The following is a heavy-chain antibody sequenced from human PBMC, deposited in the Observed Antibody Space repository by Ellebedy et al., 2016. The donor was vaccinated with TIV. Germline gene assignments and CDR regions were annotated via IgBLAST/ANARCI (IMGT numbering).Heavy chain of an antibody. CDR1: GYIFSNYW. V-gene: IGHV5-51*01. D-gene: IGHD3-3*01. J-gene: IGHJ4*02. CDR2: IYAADSDT. CDR3: ATLSRNFGWAGFDY. Sequence: GESLKISCKGSGYIFSNYWIGWVRQVPGKGLEWMGIIYAADSDTKYSPSFQGQITISADRSTTTAYLQWSSLKASDTAMYYCATLSRNFGWAGFDYWGQGTLVTVSS.